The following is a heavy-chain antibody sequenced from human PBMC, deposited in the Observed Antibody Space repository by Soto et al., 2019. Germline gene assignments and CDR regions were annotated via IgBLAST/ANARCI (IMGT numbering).Heavy chain of an antibody. J-gene: IGHJ3*02. CDR2: ISWNSGSI. CDR3: AKDSGYCSDGSCYPFES. Sequence: GGSLRLSCAASGFTFDDYAMHWVRQAPGKGLEWVSGISWNSGSIGYADSVKGRFTISRDNAKNSLYLQMNSLRAEDTDLYDCAKDSGYCSDGSCYPFESWGQGTMVTVSS. V-gene: IGHV3-9*01. D-gene: IGHD2-15*01. CDR1: GFTFDDYA.